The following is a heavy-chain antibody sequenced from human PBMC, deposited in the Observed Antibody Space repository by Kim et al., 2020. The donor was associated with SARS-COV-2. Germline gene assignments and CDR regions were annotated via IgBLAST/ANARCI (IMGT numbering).Heavy chain of an antibody. CDR2: IYYSGST. D-gene: IGHD1-26*01. J-gene: IGHJ4*02. CDR1: GGSISSGGYY. Sequence: SETLSLTCTVSGGSISSGGYYWSWIRQHPGKGLEWIGYIYYSGSTYYNPSLKSRVTISVDTSKNQFSLKLSSVTAADTAVYYCARCDSGSYLGETGFDYWGQGTLVTVSS. V-gene: IGHV4-31*03. CDR3: ARCDSGSYLGETGFDY.